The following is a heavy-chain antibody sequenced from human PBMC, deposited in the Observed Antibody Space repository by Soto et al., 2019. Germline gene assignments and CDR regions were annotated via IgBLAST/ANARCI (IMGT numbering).Heavy chain of an antibody. CDR1: GGTFSSYA. D-gene: IGHD2-2*01. J-gene: IGHJ5*02. V-gene: IGHV1-69*13. Sequence: GASVKVSCKASGGTFSSYAISWVRQAPGQGLEWKREIIPIFGTANYAQKFQGRVTITADESTSTAYMELSSLRSEDTAVYYCVRYRYVRDIVVVPAADNWFDPWGQGTLVTVSS. CDR2: IIPIFGTA. CDR3: VRYRYVRDIVVVPAADNWFDP.